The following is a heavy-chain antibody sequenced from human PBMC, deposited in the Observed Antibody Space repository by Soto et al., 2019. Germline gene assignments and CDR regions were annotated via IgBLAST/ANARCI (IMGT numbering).Heavy chain of an antibody. CDR1: GFTFSSYD. D-gene: IGHD4-17*01. CDR2: IGTAGDT. CDR3: ARGGRIDYGAYYYYYGMDV. J-gene: IGHJ6*02. Sequence: GGSLRLSCAASGFTFSSYDMHWVRQATGKGLEWVSAIGTAGDTYYPGSVKGRFTISRENAKNSLYLQMNSLRAEDTAVYYCARGGRIDYGAYYYYYGMDVWGQGTTVTVSS. V-gene: IGHV3-13*01.